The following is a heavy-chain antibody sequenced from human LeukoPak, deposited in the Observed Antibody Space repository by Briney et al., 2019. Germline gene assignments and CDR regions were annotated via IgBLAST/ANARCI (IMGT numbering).Heavy chain of an antibody. D-gene: IGHD1-26*01. CDR3: ARFAVGANLVDY. CDR2: ISSGASTL. Sequence: PGGSLRLSCAASGFTFSNYEMNWVRQAPGKGLEWVSYISSGASTLYYADSVRGRFTISRDNDKNSLYLQMNSLRAEDTAVYYCARFAVGANLVDYWGPGTLVTVSS. CDR1: GFTFSNYE. J-gene: IGHJ4*02. V-gene: IGHV3-48*03.